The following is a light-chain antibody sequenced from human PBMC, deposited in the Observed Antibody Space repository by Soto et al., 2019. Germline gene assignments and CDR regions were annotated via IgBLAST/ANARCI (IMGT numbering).Light chain of an antibody. CDR1: QSVSSY. CDR3: HQRNKWRT. CDR2: DAS. Sequence: EIVLTQSPATLSLSPVERATLSFSSSQSVSSYLAWYQQKPGQAPRLLIYDASNRATGIPARFSGSGFGTDFTLTISSLEPEDFAVYYCHQRNKWRTFGQGTKVDIK. V-gene: IGKV3-11*01. J-gene: IGKJ1*01.